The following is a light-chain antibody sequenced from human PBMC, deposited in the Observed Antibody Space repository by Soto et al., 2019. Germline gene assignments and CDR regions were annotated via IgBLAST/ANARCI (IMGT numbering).Light chain of an antibody. V-gene: IGKV1-5*01. CDR3: QQYDSYYT. Sequence: DIQLTQSPSTLSASVGDRVTITCRASQRITSWLAWYQQKPGKAPKLLIYDASRLQSGVPARFSGSGSGTEFTLTISSLQTDDFATYYSQQYDSYYTFGQGTKLDIK. J-gene: IGKJ2*01. CDR1: QRITSW. CDR2: DAS.